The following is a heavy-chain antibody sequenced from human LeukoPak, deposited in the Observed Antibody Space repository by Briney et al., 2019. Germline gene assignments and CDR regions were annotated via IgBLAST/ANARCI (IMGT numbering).Heavy chain of an antibody. V-gene: IGHV3-7*03. J-gene: IGHJ4*02. CDR2: IKEDGSEK. CDR3: ARRAGAYSHPYDY. Sequence: PGESLRLSCAASGFTFSSYWMSRVRQAPGKGLEWVANIKEDGSEKYNVDSVKGRFTISRDNAKNSLYLQMNSLRAEDTAVYYCARRAGAYSHPYDYWGQGTLVTVSS. CDR1: GFTFSSYW. D-gene: IGHD4/OR15-4a*01.